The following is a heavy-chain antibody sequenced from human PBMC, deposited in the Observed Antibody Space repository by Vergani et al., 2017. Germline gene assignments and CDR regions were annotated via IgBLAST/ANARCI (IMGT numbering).Heavy chain of an antibody. Sequence: QVQLQESGPGLVKPSETLSLTCTVSGGSISSYYWSWIRQPPGKGLEWIGYIYYSGSTNYNPSLKSRVTISVDTAKNQFSLKLSSVTAAEPAVYYCARAVGYSYGFDYWGQGTLVTVSS. J-gene: IGHJ4*02. CDR1: GGSISSYY. CDR3: ARAVGYSYGFDY. V-gene: IGHV4-59*01. D-gene: IGHD5-18*01. CDR2: IYYSGST.